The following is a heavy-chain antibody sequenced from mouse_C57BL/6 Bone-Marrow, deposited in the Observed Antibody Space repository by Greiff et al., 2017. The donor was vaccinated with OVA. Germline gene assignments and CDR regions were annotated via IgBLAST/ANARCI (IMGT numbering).Heavy chain of an antibody. J-gene: IGHJ1*03. V-gene: IGHV1-47*01. CDR2: FHPYNDDT. D-gene: IGHD1-1*01. Sequence: QVQLQQSGAELVKPGASVKMSCKASGYTFTTYPIEWMKQNHGKSLEWIGNFHPYNDDTKYNEKFKGKATLTVEKSSSTVYLELSRLTSDDSAVYYCARSRNHYGSSYGYWYFDVWGTGTTVTVSS. CDR1: GYTFTTYP. CDR3: ARSRNHYGSSYGYWYFDV.